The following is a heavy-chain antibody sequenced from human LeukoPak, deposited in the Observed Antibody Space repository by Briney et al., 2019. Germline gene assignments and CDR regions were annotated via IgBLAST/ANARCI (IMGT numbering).Heavy chain of an antibody. V-gene: IGHV3-23*01. Sequence: GGSLRLSCAASGFTFRAHVMDWVRQAPGKGLEWVAGISPGGDITYYADSVMGRFTISRDNPKSTVYLQMNSLRVEDTAEYYCVRDRDWGAFDIWGQVTMVTVSS. CDR3: VRDRDWGAFDI. CDR2: ISPGGDIT. J-gene: IGHJ3*02. CDR1: GFTFRAHV. D-gene: IGHD3/OR15-3a*01.